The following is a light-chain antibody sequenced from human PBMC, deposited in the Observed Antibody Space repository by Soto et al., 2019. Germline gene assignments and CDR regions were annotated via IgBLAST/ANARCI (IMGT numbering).Light chain of an antibody. CDR2: EVS. Sequence: QSVLTQPASVSGSPGQTITISCTGTSSDVGGYNLVSWYQLHPGKAPRLMIFEVSARPSGVSSRFSGSKSGNTASLTISALRAEDEADYYCCSYAGDTTPVMFGGGTKLTVL. V-gene: IGLV2-23*02. J-gene: IGLJ3*02. CDR1: SSDVGGYNL. CDR3: CSYAGDTTPVM.